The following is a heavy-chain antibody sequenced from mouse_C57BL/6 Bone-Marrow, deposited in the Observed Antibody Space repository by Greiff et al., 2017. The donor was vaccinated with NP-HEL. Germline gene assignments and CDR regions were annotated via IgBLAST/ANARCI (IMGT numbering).Heavy chain of an antibody. Sequence: QVQLQQPGAELVKPGASVKVSCKASGYTFTSYWMHWVKQRPGQGLEWIGRIHPSDSDPNYNQKFKGKATLTVDKSSSTASMQLSSLTSEDSAVYYCAIEGDYYGRDFDVWGTGTTVTVSS. D-gene: IGHD1-1*01. CDR3: AIEGDYYGRDFDV. CDR2: IHPSDSDP. J-gene: IGHJ1*03. V-gene: IGHV1-74*01. CDR1: GYTFTSYW.